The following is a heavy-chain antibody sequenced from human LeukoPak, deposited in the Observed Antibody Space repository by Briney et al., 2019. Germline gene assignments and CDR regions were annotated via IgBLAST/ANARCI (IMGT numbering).Heavy chain of an antibody. Sequence: PGGSLRLSCAASGFTLSSYGMHWVRQAPGKGLEWVAVISYDGSNKYYADSVKGRFTISRDNSKNTLYLQMNSLRAEDTAVYYCAKDQGSSSGYYYYYGMDVWGQGTTVAVSS. V-gene: IGHV3-30*18. CDR2: ISYDGSNK. CDR1: GFTLSSYG. J-gene: IGHJ6*02. CDR3: AKDQGSSSGYYYYYGMDV. D-gene: IGHD6-6*01.